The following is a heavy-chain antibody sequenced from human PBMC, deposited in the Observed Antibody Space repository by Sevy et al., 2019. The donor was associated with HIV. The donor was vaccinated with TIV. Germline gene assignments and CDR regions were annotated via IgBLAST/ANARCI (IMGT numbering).Heavy chain of an antibody. CDR2: IRSKAYGGTT. CDR1: GFTFGDYA. J-gene: IGHJ5*02. D-gene: IGHD2-15*01. Sequence: GESLKISCTASGFTFGDYAMSWFRQAPGKGLEWVGFIRSKAYGGTTEYAASVKGRFTISRDDSKSIAYLQINSLKTEDTAVYYCTRAYCSGGSCYGWFDPWGQGTLVTVSS. V-gene: IGHV3-49*03. CDR3: TRAYCSGGSCYGWFDP.